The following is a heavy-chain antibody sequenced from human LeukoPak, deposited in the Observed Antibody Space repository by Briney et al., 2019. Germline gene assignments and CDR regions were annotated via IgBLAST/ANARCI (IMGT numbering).Heavy chain of an antibody. CDR2: IYYSGST. Sequence: PSETLSLTCTVSGGSISSYYWSWIRPPPGKGLEWVGYIYYSGSTNYNPSLKSRVTISLDTSKNQFSLKLSSVTAADTAVYYCARDTGNYYFKNWGQGTLVTVSS. CDR1: GGSISSYY. V-gene: IGHV4-59*01. D-gene: IGHD1-7*01. CDR3: ARDTGNYYFKN. J-gene: IGHJ4*02.